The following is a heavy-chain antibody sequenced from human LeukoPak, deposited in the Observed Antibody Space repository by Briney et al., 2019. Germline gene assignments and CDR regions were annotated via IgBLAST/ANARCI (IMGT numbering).Heavy chain of an antibody. CDR2: IIPIFGIA. J-gene: IGHJ4*02. CDR3: ARDYSRYGDYVSFDY. V-gene: IGHV1-69*04. CDR1: GGTFSSYA. D-gene: IGHD4-17*01. Sequence: GASVRVSCKASGGTFSSYAISWVRQAPGQGLEWMGRIIPIFGIANYAQKFQGRVTITADKSTSTAYMELSSLRSEDTAVYYCARDYSRYGDYVSFDYWGQGTLVTVSS.